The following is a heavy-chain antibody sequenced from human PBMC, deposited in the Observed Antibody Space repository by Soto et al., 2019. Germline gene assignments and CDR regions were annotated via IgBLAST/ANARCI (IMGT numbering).Heavy chain of an antibody. CDR1: GFSLNTGGVG. V-gene: IGHV2-5*02. CDR2: IYWDDDE. CDR3: VRNWRYYGGDYYYGMDA. Sequence: ITLKESGPTLVKPTQTLTLTCTFSGFSLNTGGVGVGWVRQPRGKAMEWLALIYWDDDERYRPSLRSRLNITKDTITNQVILTMPNMDPEDTATYYCVRNWRYYGGDYYYGMDAWGQGTTVTVSS. D-gene: IGHD3-10*01. J-gene: IGHJ6*02.